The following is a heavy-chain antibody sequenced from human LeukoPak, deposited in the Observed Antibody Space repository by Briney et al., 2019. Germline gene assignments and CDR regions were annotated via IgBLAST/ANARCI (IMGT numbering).Heavy chain of an antibody. Sequence: AGGSLRLSCVGSGFTFNNYVLIWVPQAPGKGLEWVSGITKGGNTYYIDSVKGRFTISRDNSNSMVFLQMDSLTADDTALYFCARGGYTYGPGLWGQGTLVTVSS. CDR1: GFTFNNYV. D-gene: IGHD5-18*01. CDR2: ITKGGNT. J-gene: IGHJ4*02. CDR3: ARGGYTYGPGL. V-gene: IGHV3-23*01.